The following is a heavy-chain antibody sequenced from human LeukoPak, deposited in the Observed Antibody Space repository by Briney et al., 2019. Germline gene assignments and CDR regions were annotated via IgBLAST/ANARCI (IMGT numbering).Heavy chain of an antibody. Sequence: PSETLSLTCSVSGYSLSSGFYWGCIRQPPGKGLEWIGSIFHSGSTHYNPSLKSRVTISVDTSKNQFSLKLSSVTAADTAVYYCARANYYDSSGYSRGAFDIWGQGTMVTVSS. V-gene: IGHV4-38-2*02. CDR1: GYSLSSGFY. J-gene: IGHJ3*02. CDR3: ARANYYDSSGYSRGAFDI. D-gene: IGHD3-22*01. CDR2: IFHSGST.